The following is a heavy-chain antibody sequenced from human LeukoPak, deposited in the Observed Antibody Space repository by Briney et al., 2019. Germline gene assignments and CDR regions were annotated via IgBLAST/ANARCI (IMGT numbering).Heavy chain of an antibody. CDR3: ASQCATGTTCSSGIY. J-gene: IGHJ4*02. V-gene: IGHV4-34*01. Sequence: SETLSLTCAVYGGSFSGYYWSWIRQPPGKGLEWIGEINHSGSTNYNPSLKSRVTISVDTSKNQFSLKLSSVTAADTAVYYCASQCATGTTCSSGIYCGQGTLVTVSS. CDR1: GGSFSGYY. CDR2: INHSGST. D-gene: IGHD1-1*01.